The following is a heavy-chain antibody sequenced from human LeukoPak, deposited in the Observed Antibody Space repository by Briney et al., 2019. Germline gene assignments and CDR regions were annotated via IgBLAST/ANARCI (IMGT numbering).Heavy chain of an antibody. CDR3: AQDPRTMIVVASAY. CDR2: ISGSGGST. J-gene: IGHJ4*02. Sequence: GGSLRLSCAASGFTFSSYAMSWVRQAPWKGLEWVSAISGSGGSTYYADSVKGRFTLPSDNSTTTLYLQMTSMRAEDTAVYYCAQDPRTMIVVASAYWGQGTLVTVSS. V-gene: IGHV3-23*01. D-gene: IGHD3-22*01. CDR1: GFTFSSYA.